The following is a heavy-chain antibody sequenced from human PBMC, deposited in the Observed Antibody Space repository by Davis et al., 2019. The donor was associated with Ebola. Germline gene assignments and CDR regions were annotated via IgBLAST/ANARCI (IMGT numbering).Heavy chain of an antibody. CDR2: ITGGRGWT. Sequence: PGGSLRLSCAASGFTFSTYAMNWVRQAPGKGLEWVSGITGGRGWTYYAGSVKGRFTISRDNSRNTLYLEMNSLRAEDTAVYYCAKDHPPYSGYDLNFPVNWGQGTLVTVSS. CDR3: AKDHPPYSGYDLNFPVN. CDR1: GFTFSTYA. D-gene: IGHD5-12*01. V-gene: IGHV3-23*01. J-gene: IGHJ4*02.